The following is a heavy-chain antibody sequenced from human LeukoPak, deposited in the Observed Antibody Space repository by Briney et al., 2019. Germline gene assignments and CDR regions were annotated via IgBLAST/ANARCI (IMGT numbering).Heavy chain of an antibody. D-gene: IGHD6-19*01. CDR2: IYYSGST. J-gene: IGHJ3*02. CDR1: GGSISSYY. CDR3: ARYIAVAGLDAFDI. V-gene: IGHV4-39*01. Sequence: SETLSLTCTVSGGSISSYYWSWIRQPPGKGLEWIGSIYYSGSTYYNPSLKSRVTISVDTSKNQFSLKLSSVTAADTAVYYCARYIAVAGLDAFDIWGQGTMVTVSS.